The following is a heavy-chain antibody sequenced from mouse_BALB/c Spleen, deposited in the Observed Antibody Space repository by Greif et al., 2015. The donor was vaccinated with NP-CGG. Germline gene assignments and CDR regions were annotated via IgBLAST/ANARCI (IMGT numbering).Heavy chain of an antibody. CDR2: IRNKANGYTT. D-gene: IGHD4-1*01. J-gene: IGHJ2*01. CDR3: ARDLGRGYFDY. V-gene: IGHV7-3*02. CDR1: GFTFTDYY. Sequence: EVKLVESGGGLVQPGGSLRLSCATSGFTFTDYYMSWVRQPPGKALEWLGFIRNKANGYTTEYSASVKGRFTISRDNSQSILYLQMNTLRAEDSATYYCARDLGRGYFDYWGQGTTLTVSS.